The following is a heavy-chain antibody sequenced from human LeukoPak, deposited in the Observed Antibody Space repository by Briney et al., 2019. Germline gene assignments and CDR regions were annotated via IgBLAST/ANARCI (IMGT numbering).Heavy chain of an antibody. Sequence: SETLSLTCTVSGGSISSGSYYWSWIRQPAGKGLEWIGRIYTSGSTNYNPSLKSRVTISVDTSKNQFSLKLSSVTAADTAVYYCARDFWNEGENWFDPWGQGTLVTVSS. D-gene: IGHD1-1*01. CDR1: GGSISSGSYY. CDR2: IYTSGST. J-gene: IGHJ5*02. CDR3: ARDFWNEGENWFDP. V-gene: IGHV4-61*02.